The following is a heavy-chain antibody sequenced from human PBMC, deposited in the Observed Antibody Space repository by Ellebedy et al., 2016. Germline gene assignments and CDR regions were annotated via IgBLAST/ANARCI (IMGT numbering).Heavy chain of an antibody. CDR3: ARLKFVGARPGWFLDL. D-gene: IGHD6-6*01. Sequence: GESLKISCQGSGYSFTDFWIGWVRQMPGKGLEWMGRIDPSDSYTTYSPSFQGHVTISADKSTSTTYLQWSSLRASDTAIYYCARLKFVGARPGWFLDLWGRGTLVTVSS. CDR2: IDPSDSYT. J-gene: IGHJ2*01. CDR1: GYSFTDFW. V-gene: IGHV5-10-1*01.